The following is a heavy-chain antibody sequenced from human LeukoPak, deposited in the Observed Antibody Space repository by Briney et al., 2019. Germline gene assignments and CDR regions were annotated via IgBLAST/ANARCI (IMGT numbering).Heavy chain of an antibody. CDR2: ISGSGGST. D-gene: IGHD2-2*01. J-gene: IGHJ6*02. V-gene: IGHV3-23*01. Sequence: GGSLRLSCAASGFTFSSYAMSWVRQAPGKGLEWVSAISGSGGSTYYADSVKGRFTISRDNSKNTLYLQMNSLRAEDTAVYYCARGYHPDGYYYYGMDVWGQGTTVTVSS. CDR3: ARGYHPDGYYYYGMDV. CDR1: GFTFSSYA.